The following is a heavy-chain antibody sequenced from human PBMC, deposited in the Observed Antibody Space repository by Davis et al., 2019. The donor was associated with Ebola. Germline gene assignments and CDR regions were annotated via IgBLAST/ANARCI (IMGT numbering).Heavy chain of an antibody. CDR3: AKDNYYYGMDV. J-gene: IGHJ6*02. CDR1: GFTFSSYG. CDR2: IWYDGSNK. V-gene: IGHV3-33*03. Sequence: PGGSLRLSCAASGFTFSSYGMHWVRQAPGKGLEWVAVIWYDGSNKYYADSVKGRFTISRDNAKNSLYLQMNSLRAEDTALYYCAKDNYYYGMDVWGQGTTVTVSS.